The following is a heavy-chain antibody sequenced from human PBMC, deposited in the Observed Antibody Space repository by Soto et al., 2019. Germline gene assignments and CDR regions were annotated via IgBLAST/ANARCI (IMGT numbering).Heavy chain of an antibody. V-gene: IGHV3-9*01. CDR1: GFTFDDYA. D-gene: IGHD6-13*01. Sequence: EVPLVESGGGLVQPGRSLRLSCAASGFTFDDYAMHWVRQAPGKGLEWVSGISWNSGSIGYADSVKGRFTISRDNAQNSLYLQMNSLRAEDTALYYCAKGDSSSFYYGMDVWGQGTTVTVSS. CDR2: ISWNSGSI. CDR3: AKGDSSSFYYGMDV. J-gene: IGHJ6*02.